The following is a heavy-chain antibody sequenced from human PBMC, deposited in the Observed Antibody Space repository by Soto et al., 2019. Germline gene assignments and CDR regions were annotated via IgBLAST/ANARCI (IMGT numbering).Heavy chain of an antibody. J-gene: IGHJ4*02. Sequence: PSETLSLTCAVSGGSISSSSYYWGWIRQPPGKGLEWIGYIYYSGSTYYNPSLKSRVTISVDTSKNQFSLKLRSVTAADTAVYYCTHYFDYWGQGTLVTVSS. CDR1: GGSISSSSYY. CDR3: THYFDY. V-gene: IGHV4-39*03. CDR2: IYYSGST.